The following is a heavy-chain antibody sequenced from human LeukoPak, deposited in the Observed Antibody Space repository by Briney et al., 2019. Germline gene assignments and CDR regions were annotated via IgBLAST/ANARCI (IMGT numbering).Heavy chain of an antibody. CDR2: IRYDGSNK. CDR1: GFTFSSYG. J-gene: IGHJ4*02. Sequence: GGSLRLSCAASGFTFSSYGMHWVRQAPGKGLEWVAFIRYDGSNKYYADFVKGRFTISRDNFKNTLYLQMNSLRAEDTAVYYCANSGGDCSSTSCYPLDYWGQGTLVTVSS. CDR3: ANSGGDCSSTSCYPLDY. V-gene: IGHV3-30*02. D-gene: IGHD2-2*01.